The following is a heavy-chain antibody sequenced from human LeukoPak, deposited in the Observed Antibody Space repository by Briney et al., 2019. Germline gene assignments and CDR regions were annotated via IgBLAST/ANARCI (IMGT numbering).Heavy chain of an antibody. CDR3: ASIEGPHSLAGYDQYYYYGMDV. CDR1: GGSITSTFW. J-gene: IGHJ6*02. V-gene: IGHV4-4*02. CDR2: IYYSGST. Sequence: SGTLSLTCAVSGGSITSTFWWTWVRQPPGKGLEWIGDIYYSGSTNYNPSLKSRVTISVDKSNNQFSLNLSSVTAADTAVYYCASIEGPHSLAGYDQYYYYGMDVWGQGTTVTVSS. D-gene: IGHD5-12*01.